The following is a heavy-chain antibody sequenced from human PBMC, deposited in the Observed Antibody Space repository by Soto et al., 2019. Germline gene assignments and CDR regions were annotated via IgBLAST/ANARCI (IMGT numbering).Heavy chain of an antibody. D-gene: IGHD3-22*01. CDR1: GFTFSSYG. CDR2: ISYDGSNK. J-gene: IGHJ3*02. Sequence: QVQLVESGGGVVQPGRSLRLSCAASGFTFSSYGMHWVRQAPGKGLEWVAVISYDGSNKYYADSVKGRFTISRDNSKNTRYLQMNSLRAEDTAVYYCAKDRYDSSGYPDGFDIWGQGTMVTVSS. V-gene: IGHV3-30*18. CDR3: AKDRYDSSGYPDGFDI.